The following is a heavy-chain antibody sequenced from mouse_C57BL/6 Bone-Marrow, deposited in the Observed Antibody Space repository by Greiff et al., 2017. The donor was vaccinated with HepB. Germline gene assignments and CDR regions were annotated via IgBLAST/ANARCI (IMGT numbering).Heavy chain of an antibody. D-gene: IGHD1-1*01. Sequence: EVKLVESGAGLVKPGASLKLSCAASGFTFSDYGMHWVRQAPEKGLEWVAYISRGSSTTYYADTVKGRFTISRDNAKNTLFLQLTSLRSEDTAVYYCARLDYYYGRDFDYWGQGTALTVSS. V-gene: IGHV5-17*01. CDR1: GFTFSDYG. J-gene: IGHJ2*01. CDR3: ARLDYYYGRDFDY. CDR2: ISRGSSTT.